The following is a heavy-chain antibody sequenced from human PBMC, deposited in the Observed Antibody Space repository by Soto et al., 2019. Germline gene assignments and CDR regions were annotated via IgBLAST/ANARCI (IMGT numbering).Heavy chain of an antibody. CDR3: AKGEGSSGYYSLFDC. J-gene: IGHJ4*02. Sequence: EVQLVESGGGLVQPGRSLRLSCAASGFTFDDYAMHWVRQAPGKGLEWVSGISWNSGSIGYADSVKGRFTISRDNAKNSLYLQMNSLRAEDTALYYCAKGEGSSGYYSLFDCWGQGTLVTVSS. V-gene: IGHV3-9*01. CDR2: ISWNSGSI. D-gene: IGHD3-22*01. CDR1: GFTFDDYA.